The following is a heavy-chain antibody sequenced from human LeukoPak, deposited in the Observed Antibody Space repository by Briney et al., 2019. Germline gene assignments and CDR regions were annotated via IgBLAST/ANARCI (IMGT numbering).Heavy chain of an antibody. CDR2: ISGSGGST. D-gene: IGHD3-10*01. CDR3: ARVLWFGDYDAFDV. CDR1: GFTFSGQA. Sequence: GGSLRLSCAASGFTFSGQAMSWVRQAPGKGLEWVSGISGSGGSTYYADSVKGRLTISRDNAKNPMYLQMNSLRAEDTAVYYCARVLWFGDYDAFDVWGQGTVVTVSS. J-gene: IGHJ3*01. V-gene: IGHV3-23*01.